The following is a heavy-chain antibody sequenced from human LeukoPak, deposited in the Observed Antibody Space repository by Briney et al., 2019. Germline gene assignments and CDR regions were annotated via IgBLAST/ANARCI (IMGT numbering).Heavy chain of an antibody. CDR3: AREAGTMDYFDY. CDR2: ISYDGSNK. J-gene: IGHJ4*02. CDR1: GFTFSSYG. Sequence: PSGGSLRLSCAASGFTFSSYGMHWVRQAPGKGLEWVAVISYDGSNKYYADSVKGRFTISRDNSKNTLYLQMNSLRAEDTAVYYCAREAGTMDYFDYWGQGTLVTVSS. D-gene: IGHD6-19*01. V-gene: IGHV3-30*03.